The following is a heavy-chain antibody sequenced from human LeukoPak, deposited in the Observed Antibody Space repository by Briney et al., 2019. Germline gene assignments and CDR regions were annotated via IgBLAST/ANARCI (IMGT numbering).Heavy chain of an antibody. CDR3: ATYRQVLLPFES. J-gene: IGHJ4*02. Sequence: PGGSLRLSCAASGFTFDDYGMSWVRQAPGKGLEWVSVIYSGGSTYYADSVKGRFTISRDNSKSTLSLQMNSLRAEDTAIYYCATYRQVLLPFESWGQGTLVTVSS. D-gene: IGHD2-8*02. CDR2: IYSGGST. V-gene: IGHV3-23*03. CDR1: GFTFDDYG.